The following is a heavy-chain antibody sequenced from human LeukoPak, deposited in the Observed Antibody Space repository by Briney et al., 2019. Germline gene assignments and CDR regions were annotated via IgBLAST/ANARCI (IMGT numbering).Heavy chain of an antibody. CDR1: GYRFTTYW. D-gene: IGHD2-15*01. V-gene: IGHV5-51*01. J-gene: IGHJ6*02. CDR2: IYPGDSAT. CDR3: ARQGCSGGGCYPPTYYYGMDV. Sequence: GESLKISCKGSGYRFTTYWIGWVRQMPGKGLEWMGIIYPGDSATRYSPSFQGQVTISADRSISTAYLQWSSLKASDTAIYYCARQGCSGGGCYPPTYYYGMDVWGHGTTVTVSS.